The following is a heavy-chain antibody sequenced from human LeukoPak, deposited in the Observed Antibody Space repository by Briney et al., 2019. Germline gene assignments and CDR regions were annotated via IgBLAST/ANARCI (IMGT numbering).Heavy chain of an antibody. CDR3: AKDLVGARGWFDP. J-gene: IGHJ5*02. Sequence: GGSLRLSCTASGFTFGDYDMSWVRQAPGKGLEWVGFIRRKGSGGTPEYAASVKGRFAISRDDSKSLAYLQMNSPKTEDTAVYYCAKDLVGARGWFDPWGQGTLVTVSS. D-gene: IGHD2-15*01. CDR2: IRRKGSGGTP. V-gene: IGHV3-49*04. CDR1: GFTFGDYD.